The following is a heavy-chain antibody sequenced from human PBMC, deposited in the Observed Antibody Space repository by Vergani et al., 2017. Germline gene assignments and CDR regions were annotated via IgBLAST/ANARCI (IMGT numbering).Heavy chain of an antibody. Sequence: QLVQSGPEVKKPGTSVKVSCKASGFTFTSSAMHWVRQAPGQGLEWMGWINPNSGGTNYAQKFQGRVTMTRDTSISTAYMELSRLRSDDTAVYYCARWGRAARGYWGQGTLVTVSS. CDR1: GFTFTSSA. V-gene: IGHV1-2*02. CDR2: INPNSGGT. J-gene: IGHJ4*02. CDR3: ARWGRAARGY. D-gene: IGHD6-6*01.